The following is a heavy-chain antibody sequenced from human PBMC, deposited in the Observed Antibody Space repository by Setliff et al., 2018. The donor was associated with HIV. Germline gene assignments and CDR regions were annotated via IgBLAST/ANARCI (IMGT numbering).Heavy chain of an antibody. CDR2: VHYGGSI. D-gene: IGHD3-3*01. V-gene: IGHV4-39*01. Sequence: PSETLSLTCSVSGGSISSGSYYWSWIRQSPGKGLEWIASVHYGGSIFYNPSLKSRVTLSVGTSKRQFFLNLSSATTADTAMYYCVRPSFGIGGGSMFDSWGQGIVVTVSS. CDR3: VRPSFGIGGGSMFDS. CDR1: GGSISSGSYY. J-gene: IGHJ4*02.